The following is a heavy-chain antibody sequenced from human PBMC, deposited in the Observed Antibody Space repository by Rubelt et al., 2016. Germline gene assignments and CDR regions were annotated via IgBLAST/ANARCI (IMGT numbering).Heavy chain of an antibody. Sequence: SVSNVWMNWVRQAPGKGLEWVGRIKSKDVGGTTDYAAPVKGRFSVSRDDSKNTLYLQMNSLRAEDTAVYYCARAYCSGATCYSPDYWGQGTLVTVSS. J-gene: IGHJ4*02. CDR1: SVSNVW. CDR2: IKSKDVGGTT. D-gene: IGHD2-15*01. CDR3: ARAYCSGATCYSPDY. V-gene: IGHV3-15*07.